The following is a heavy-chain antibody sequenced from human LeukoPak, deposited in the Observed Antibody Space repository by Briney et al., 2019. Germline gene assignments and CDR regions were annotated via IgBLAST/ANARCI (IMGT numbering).Heavy chain of an antibody. CDR2: IDSDGSST. CDR3: ARGNYFGSGSFSYYYGMDV. V-gene: IGHV3-74*01. D-gene: IGHD3-10*01. CDR1: GITFSSYW. J-gene: IGHJ6*02. Sequence: GGSLRLSCAASGITFSSYWMHWVRQAPGKGRVWVSRIDSDGSSTTYAASVKGRFTISRDNAKNTLYLQMNSLRAEDTAMYYCARGNYFGSGSFSYYYGMDVWGQGATVTVSS.